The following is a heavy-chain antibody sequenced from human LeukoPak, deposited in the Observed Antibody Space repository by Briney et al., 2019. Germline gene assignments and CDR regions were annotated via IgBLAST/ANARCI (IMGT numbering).Heavy chain of an antibody. J-gene: IGHJ6*02. Sequence: GESPKISCKGSGYSFTSYWIGWVRQMPGKGLEWMGIIYPGDSDTRYSPSFQGQVTISADKSISTAYLQWSSLKASDTAMYYCARVCGGDCYMYNYYYGMDVWGQGTTVTVSS. CDR1: GYSFTSYW. CDR2: IYPGDSDT. V-gene: IGHV5-51*01. CDR3: ARVCGGDCYMYNYYYGMDV. D-gene: IGHD2-21*02.